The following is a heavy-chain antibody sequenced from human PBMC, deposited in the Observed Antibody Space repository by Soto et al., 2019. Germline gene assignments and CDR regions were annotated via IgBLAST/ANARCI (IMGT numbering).Heavy chain of an antibody. CDR1: GYTFTSYA. CDR2: INAGNGNT. CDR3: ERGITLPTPLDY. J-gene: IGHJ4*02. D-gene: IGHD1-20*01. V-gene: IGHV1-3*05. Sequence: QVQLVQSGAEEKKPGASVKVSCKASGYTFTSYAMHWVRQAPGQRLEWLGWINAGNGNTKYSQKFQGRVTITRDTSASTDYMELSSLRSEDTAVYYCERGITLPTPLDYWGQGTLVTVSS.